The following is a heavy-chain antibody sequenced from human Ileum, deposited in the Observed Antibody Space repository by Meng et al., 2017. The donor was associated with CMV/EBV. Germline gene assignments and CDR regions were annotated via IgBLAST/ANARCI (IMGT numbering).Heavy chain of an antibody. CDR3: AKERRGYYSED. CDR1: GFSFRNNN. V-gene: IGHV3-30*18. J-gene: IGHJ4*02. Sequence: SCAASGFSFRNNNMHWVGQGTGKGREWVVIITDDRRIEDDVESGKGRITSDRDKYKNTLYLQMNSLRTEDTAVYDCAKERRGYYSEDWGQGTLVTVSS. CDR2: ITDDRRIE.